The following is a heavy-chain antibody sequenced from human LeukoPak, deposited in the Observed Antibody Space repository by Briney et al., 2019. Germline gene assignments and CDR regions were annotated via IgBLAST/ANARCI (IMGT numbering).Heavy chain of an antibody. CDR3: ARVAVASRGGALDY. D-gene: IGHD6-19*01. CDR1: GGSISSGSYY. J-gene: IGHJ4*02. CDR2: IYTSGST. V-gene: IGHV4-61*02. Sequence: TSETLSLTCTVSGGSISSGSYYWGWIRQPAGKGLEWIVRIYTSGSTNYNPSLKSRVTISVDTSKNQFSLKLSSVTAADTAVYYCARVAVASRGGALDYWGQGTLVTVSS.